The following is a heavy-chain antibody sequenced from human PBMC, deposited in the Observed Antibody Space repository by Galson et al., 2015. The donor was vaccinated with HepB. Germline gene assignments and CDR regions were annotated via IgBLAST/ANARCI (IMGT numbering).Heavy chain of an antibody. CDR1: GFSLSSSGVG. J-gene: IGHJ5*02. CDR3: AHLLRISQVGWFDP. Sequence: PALVKPTQTLTLTCTFSGFSLSSSGVGVGWIRQPPGKALEWLALIYWNDDKRYSPSLKSRLTITKDTSKNQVVLTMTNMDPVDTATYYCAHLLRISQVGWFDPWGQGTLVTVSS. D-gene: IGHD2/OR15-2a*01. CDR2: IYWNDDK. V-gene: IGHV2-5*01.